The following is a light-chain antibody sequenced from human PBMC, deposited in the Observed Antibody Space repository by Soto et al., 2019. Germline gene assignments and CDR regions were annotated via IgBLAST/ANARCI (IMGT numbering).Light chain of an antibody. J-gene: IGKJ4*01. Sequence: MVLSQSADTVSLYPGERATLSCRASHSVSTNSLAWYQQKPGQAPRPLIYAASSRATGTPDRFSGSGSGTEFTLIISRLEPEDFAVYYCQQYGSSVLTFGGRTNVDIK. CDR2: AAS. CDR1: HSVSTNS. CDR3: QQYGSSVLT. V-gene: IGKV3-20*01.